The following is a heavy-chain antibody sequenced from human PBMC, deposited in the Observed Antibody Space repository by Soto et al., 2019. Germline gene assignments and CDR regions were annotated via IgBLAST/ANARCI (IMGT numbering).Heavy chain of an antibody. CDR2: ISYGGSA. CDR3: AKSERIRPYDVFDI. D-gene: IGHD3-22*01. CDR1: DDSLSSYH. Sequence: QVQLQESGPGLVKPSETLTLTCSVSDDSLSSYHWSWIRQPPGKGLEWIASISYGGSANSNPSLTSRGTVSVAPSKSHLALRLASVTAADTAMYYCAKSERIRPYDVFDIWGQGTMVTVSS. J-gene: IGHJ3*02. V-gene: IGHV4-59*01.